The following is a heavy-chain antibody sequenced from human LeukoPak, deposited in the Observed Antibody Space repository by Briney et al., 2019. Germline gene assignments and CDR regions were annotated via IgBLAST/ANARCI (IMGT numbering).Heavy chain of an antibody. CDR3: AKDPNNYDFWSSFNWFAP. J-gene: IGHJ5*02. CDR2: LSGNGGST. CDR1: GFTFSGYA. D-gene: IGHD3-3*01. V-gene: IGHV3-23*01. Sequence: HPGGSLRLSCAASGFTFSGYAMSWVRQPPGKGLEWVSALSGNGGSTYYTDSVKGRFTISRDNSKNTLYLQMNILRAEDTAVYYCAKDPNNYDFWSSFNWFAPQGQGTLVTVSS.